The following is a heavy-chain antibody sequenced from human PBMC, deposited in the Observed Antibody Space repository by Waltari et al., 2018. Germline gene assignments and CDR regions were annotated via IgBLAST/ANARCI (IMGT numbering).Heavy chain of an antibody. D-gene: IGHD6-13*01. Sequence: VQLLESGGGLVQPGGSLRLSCAASGFTFISYAMTWVRQAPGKGLEWVSSISGPALTTFYADSVKGRFSVSRDNSKNTLYLQINGLRADDTAVYYCAKAGGIAAAEFQFDFWGRGTLVTVSS. CDR2: ISGPALTT. CDR1: GFTFISYA. V-gene: IGHV3-23*01. CDR3: AKAGGIAAAEFQFDF. J-gene: IGHJ4*02.